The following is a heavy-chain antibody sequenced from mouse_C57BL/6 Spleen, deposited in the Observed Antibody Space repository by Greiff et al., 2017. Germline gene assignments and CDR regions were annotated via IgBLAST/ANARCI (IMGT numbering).Heavy chain of an antibody. D-gene: IGHD2-4*01. Sequence: VQLQQSGAVLVKPGASVKLSCTASGFNIKDYYMPWVKKRPEQGLEWIGMIDSEDGETKYAPKFQGKATIPADTSSNTAYLQLSSLTSEDPAVYYCATYDYDLYAMEYWGQGTSVTVSS. CDR1: GFNIKDYY. V-gene: IGHV14-2*01. J-gene: IGHJ4*01. CDR3: ATYDYDLYAMEY. CDR2: IDSEDGET.